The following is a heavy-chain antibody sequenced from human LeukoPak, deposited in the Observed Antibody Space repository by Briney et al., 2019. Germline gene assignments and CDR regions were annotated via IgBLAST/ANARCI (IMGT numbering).Heavy chain of an antibody. CDR1: GYTFTGYY. Sequence: GASVKVSCKASGYTFTGYYMHWVRQAPGQGLEWMGWINPNSGGTNYAQKFQGRVTMTRDTSISTAYMELSRLRSDDTAVYYCARGGVGWLQSRNFDYWGQGTLVTVSS. V-gene: IGHV1-2*02. J-gene: IGHJ4*02. CDR2: INPNSGGT. CDR3: ARGGVGWLQSRNFDY. D-gene: IGHD5-24*01.